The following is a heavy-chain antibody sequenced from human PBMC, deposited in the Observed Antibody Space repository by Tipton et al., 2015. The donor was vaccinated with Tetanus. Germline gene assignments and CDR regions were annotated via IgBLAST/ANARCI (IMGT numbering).Heavy chain of an antibody. CDR2: SDPNSGAT. J-gene: IGHJ6*02. D-gene: IGHD3-22*01. CDR3: ARDRGDYIYYGMDV. V-gene: IGHV1-2*02. CDR1: GYTFTGYY. Sequence: QLVQSGAEMKKPGASVKVSCKASGYTFTGYYIYWVRQAPGQGLEWLGWSDPNSGATVYAQKFQRRVTMTRDTSISTAYMELRSLRSDDTAVYYCARDRGDYIYYGMDVWGPGATVTVS.